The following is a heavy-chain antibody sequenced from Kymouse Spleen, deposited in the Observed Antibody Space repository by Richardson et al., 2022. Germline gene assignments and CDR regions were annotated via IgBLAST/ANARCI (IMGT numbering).Heavy chain of an antibody. CDR3: AREVYSSGSVYFDY. D-gene: IGHD6-19*01. V-gene: IGHV3-13*01. CDR1: GFTFSSYD. J-gene: IGHJ4*02. CDR2: IGTAGDT. Sequence: EVQLVESGGGLVQPGGSLRLSCAASGFTFSSYDMHWVRQATGKGLEWVSAIGTAGDTYYPGSVKGRFTISRENAKNSLYLQMNSLRAGDTAVYYCAREVYSSGSVYFDYWGQGTLVTVSS.